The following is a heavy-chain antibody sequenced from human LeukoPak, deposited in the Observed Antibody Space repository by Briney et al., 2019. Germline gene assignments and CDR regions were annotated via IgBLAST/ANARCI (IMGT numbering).Heavy chain of an antibody. CDR1: GGTFSSYT. J-gene: IGHJ6*03. CDR2: IIPILGIA. D-gene: IGHD6-13*01. Sequence: SVKVSCKASGGTFSSYTISWVRQAPGQGLEWMGRIIPILGIANYAQKFQGRVTITTDESTSTAYMELSSLRSEDTAVYYCARDHGSSWLRYYMDVWGKGTTVTVSS. V-gene: IGHV1-69*16. CDR3: ARDHGSSWLRYYMDV.